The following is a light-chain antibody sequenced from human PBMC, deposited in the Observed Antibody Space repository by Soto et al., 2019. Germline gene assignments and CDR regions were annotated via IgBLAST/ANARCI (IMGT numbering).Light chain of an antibody. J-gene: IGLJ1*01. CDR3: SSFTGSNYV. CDR1: ISDVGRYNF. V-gene: IGLV2-14*01. CDR2: DVS. Sequence: QSVLTQPASVSGSPGQSITISCTGTISDVGRYNFVSWYQQYPGKAPKLMICDVSNRPSGLSNRFSGSKSGNTASLTISGLKADDEADHYCSSFTGSNYVVGTGTKV.